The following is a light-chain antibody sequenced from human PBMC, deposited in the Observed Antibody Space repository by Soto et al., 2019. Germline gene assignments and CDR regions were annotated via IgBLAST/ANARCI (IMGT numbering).Light chain of an antibody. Sequence: QSALTQPASVSGSPGQSITISCTGTSSDVGGYNYVSWYQQHPGKAPKLMIYEVSNRPSGVSNRFSGSKSGNTASLTISGLQAEDEADYYCATWDDDLHGPVFGGGTKLTVL. CDR3: ATWDDDLHGPV. V-gene: IGLV2-14*01. J-gene: IGLJ3*02. CDR1: SSDVGGYNY. CDR2: EVS.